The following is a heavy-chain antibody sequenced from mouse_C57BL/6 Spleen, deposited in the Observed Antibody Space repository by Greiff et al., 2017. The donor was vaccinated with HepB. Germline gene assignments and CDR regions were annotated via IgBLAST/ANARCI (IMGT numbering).Heavy chain of an antibody. CDR2: IYPRDGST. CDR1: GYTFTSYD. D-gene: IGHD1-1*01. J-gene: IGHJ3*01. CDR3: ARDYYGSSYGFAY. V-gene: IGHV1-85*01. Sequence: VKLVESGPELVKPGASVKLSCKASGYTFTSYDINWVKQRPGQGLEWIGWIYPRDGSTKYNEKFKGKATLTVDTSSSTAYMELHSLTSEDSAVYFCARDYYGSSYGFAYWGQGTLVTVSA.